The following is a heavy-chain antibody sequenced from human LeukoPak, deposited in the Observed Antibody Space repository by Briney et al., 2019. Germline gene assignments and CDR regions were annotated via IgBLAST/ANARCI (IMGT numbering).Heavy chain of an antibody. CDR1: GFTFSSYA. CDR3: ARDVLMATIGDYYYYMDV. CDR2: ISGSGGST. D-gene: IGHD5-24*01. J-gene: IGHJ6*03. V-gene: IGHV3-23*01. Sequence: GGSLRLSCAASGFTFSSYAMSRVRQAPGKGLEWVSAISGSGGSTYYADSVKGRFTISRDNSKNTLYLQMNSLRAEDTAVYYCARDVLMATIGDYYYYMDVWGKGTTVTVS.